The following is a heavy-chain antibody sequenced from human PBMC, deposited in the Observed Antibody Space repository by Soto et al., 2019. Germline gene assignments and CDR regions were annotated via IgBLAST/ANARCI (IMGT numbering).Heavy chain of an antibody. V-gene: IGHV3-72*01. CDR3: ARGDTSGCVAY. D-gene: IGHD3-22*01. CDR2: TRDKANSYTT. CDR1: GFTVSDHR. Sequence: EVQLVESGGGLVQPGGSLRLSCAASGFTVSDHRMDWVRQAPWKGLEWVARTRDKANSYTTEYAASVKGRFTISRDDSKNSVYLQMNSLKTEDTAVYYCARGDTSGCVAYWGQGTLVTVSS. J-gene: IGHJ4*02.